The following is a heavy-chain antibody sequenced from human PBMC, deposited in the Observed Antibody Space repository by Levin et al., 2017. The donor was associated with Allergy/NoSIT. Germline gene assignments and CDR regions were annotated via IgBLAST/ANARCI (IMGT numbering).Heavy chain of an antibody. CDR3: ARFSPYGSSFDY. D-gene: IGHD2-15*01. V-gene: IGHV3-13*01. J-gene: IGHJ4*02. CDR1: GFTFSNYD. Sequence: PGESLKISCAASGFTFSNYDMHWVRQVIGKGLEWVSTIGSAGDTYYPGSVKGRFVISRENAKNSLYLQMNSLRAGDTAIYYCARFSPYGSSFDYWGQGTLVTVSS. CDR2: IGSAGDT.